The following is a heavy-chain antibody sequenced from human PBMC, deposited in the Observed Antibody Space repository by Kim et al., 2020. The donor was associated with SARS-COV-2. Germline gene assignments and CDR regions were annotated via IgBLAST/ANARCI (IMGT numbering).Heavy chain of an antibody. D-gene: IGHD5-12*01. CDR2: IYYSGST. CDR3: ARDNERDGYNYDGYNWFDP. V-gene: IGHV4-59*13. CDR1: GGSISSYY. Sequence: SETLSLTCTVSGGSISSYYWSWIRQPPGKGLEWIGYIYYSGSTNYNPSLKSRVTISVDTSKNQFSLKLSSVTAADTAVYYCARDNERDGYNYDGYNWFDPWGQGTLVTVSS. J-gene: IGHJ5*02.